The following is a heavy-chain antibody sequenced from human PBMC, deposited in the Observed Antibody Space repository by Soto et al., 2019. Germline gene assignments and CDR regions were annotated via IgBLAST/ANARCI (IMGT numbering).Heavy chain of an antibody. CDR2: IIPFFGTA. Sequence: QVQLVQSGAEVKKTGSSVKVSCKTSGGTFSTFGISWVRQAPGQGLEWMGGIIPFFGTAEYSQKFEDRIKITADESTNTVYMDLRSLTSEDTAIYYCARTAPMDAGDKYYYDFWGKGALVTVSS. D-gene: IGHD3-16*01. CDR1: GGTFSTFG. V-gene: IGHV1-69*01. J-gene: IGHJ4*02. CDR3: ARTAPMDAGDKYYYDF.